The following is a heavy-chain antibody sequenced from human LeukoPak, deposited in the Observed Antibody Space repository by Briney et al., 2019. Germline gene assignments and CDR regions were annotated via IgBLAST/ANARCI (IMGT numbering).Heavy chain of an antibody. CDR1: GFTFSSYG. CDR3: AKSTYYYDSSGYYYGHLFDY. Sequence: GRSLRLSCAASGFTFSSYGMHWVRQAPGKGLEWVAVISYDGSNKYYADSVKGRFTTSRDNSKNTLYLQMNSLRAEDTAVYYCAKSTYYYDSSGYYYGHLFDYWGQGTLVTVSS. CDR2: ISYDGSNK. V-gene: IGHV3-30*18. D-gene: IGHD3-22*01. J-gene: IGHJ4*02.